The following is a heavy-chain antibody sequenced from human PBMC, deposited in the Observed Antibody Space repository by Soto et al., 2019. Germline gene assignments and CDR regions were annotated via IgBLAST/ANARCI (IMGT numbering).Heavy chain of an antibody. CDR3: ARHYTDYGDCYYDY. CDR1: GYSFTNYW. D-gene: IGHD4-17*01. CDR2: IDPSDSYT. J-gene: IGHJ4*02. V-gene: IGHV5-10-1*01. Sequence: GESLKISCKGSGYSFTNYWINWVRQMPGKGLEWMGRIDPSDSYTNYSPSFQGHVTISADKSISTAYLQWSSLKASDTAMYYCARHYTDYGDCYYDYWGQGTLVTVSS.